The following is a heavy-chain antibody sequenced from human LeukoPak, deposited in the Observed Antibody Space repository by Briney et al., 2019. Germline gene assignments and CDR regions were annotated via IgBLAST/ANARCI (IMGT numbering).Heavy chain of an antibody. CDR3: ARELRKTYYFDS. D-gene: IGHD3-16*01. V-gene: IGHV3-30*04. J-gene: IGHJ4*02. Sequence: GGSLRLSCAASGFTFSSYSMHWVPQAPGKGLEWVAVISYDGSNEYYADSVKGRFTISRDNSKNTLYLQMNSLRAEDTAMYYCARELRKTYYFDSWGQGTLVTVSS. CDR1: GFTFSSYS. CDR2: ISYDGSNE.